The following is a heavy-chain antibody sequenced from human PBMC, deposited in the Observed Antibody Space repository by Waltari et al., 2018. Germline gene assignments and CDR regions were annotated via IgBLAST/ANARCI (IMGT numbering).Heavy chain of an antibody. CDR1: GYTFTSYD. J-gene: IGHJ3*02. CDR2: RNPNRGNT. V-gene: IGHV1-8*01. CDR3: ATYRSAFDI. Sequence: QVQLVQSGAEVKKPGASVKVSCKASGYTFTSYDINWVRQATGQGLEWMGWRNPNRGNTGYAQKFQGRVTMTRNTSISTAYMELSSLRSEETAVYYCATYRSAFDIWGQGTMVTVSS. D-gene: IGHD1-26*01.